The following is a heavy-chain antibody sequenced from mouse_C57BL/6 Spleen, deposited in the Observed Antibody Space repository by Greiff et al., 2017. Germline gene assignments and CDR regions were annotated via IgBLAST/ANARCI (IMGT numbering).Heavy chain of an antibody. Sequence: EVKLQQSGPELVKPGASVKISCKASGYSFTGYYMNWVKQSPEKSLEWIGGINPSTGGTTYNQKFKAKATLTVDKSSSTAYMQLKSLTSEDSAVYYCARKERALLRSFDYWGQGTTLTVSS. D-gene: IGHD1-1*01. V-gene: IGHV1-42*01. CDR3: ARKERALLRSFDY. CDR1: GYSFTGYY. J-gene: IGHJ2*01. CDR2: INPSTGGT.